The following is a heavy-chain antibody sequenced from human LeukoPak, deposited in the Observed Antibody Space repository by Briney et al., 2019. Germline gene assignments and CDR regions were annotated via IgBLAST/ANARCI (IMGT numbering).Heavy chain of an antibody. CDR1: GFTFSSYS. CDR2: ISSSSSYI. CDR3: ARAAVWSGYYLDY. Sequence: GGSLRLSCAASGFTFSSYSMNWVRQAPGKGREWVSAISSSSSYIYYADSVKGRFTISRDNAKNSLYLQMNSLRAEDTAVYYCARAAVWSGYYLDYWGQGTLVTVSS. J-gene: IGHJ4*02. V-gene: IGHV3-21*01. D-gene: IGHD3-3*01.